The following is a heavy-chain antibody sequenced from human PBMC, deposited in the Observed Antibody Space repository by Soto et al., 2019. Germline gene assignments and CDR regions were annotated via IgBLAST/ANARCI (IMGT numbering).Heavy chain of an antibody. D-gene: IGHD2-2*01. CDR2: IYYSGKT. V-gene: IGHV4-39*01. CDR1: GASITSTTYF. J-gene: IGHJ4*02. CDR3: AQNLLRPGRFDY. Sequence: PSETLALTCSLSGASITSTTYFWAWIRQPPGKGLEWVGSIYYSGKTHYNPSLNSRTTMYIVKSRNKFSLQVNSAVASETTYLYCAQNLLRPGRFDYWGQGTAVTVS.